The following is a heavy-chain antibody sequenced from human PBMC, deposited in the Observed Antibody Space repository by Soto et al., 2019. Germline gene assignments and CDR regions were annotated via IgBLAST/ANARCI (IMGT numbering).Heavy chain of an antibody. D-gene: IGHD3-22*01. CDR1: GDSISSYH. J-gene: IGHJ4*02. CDR3: AGSGYYPNYFDY. CDR2: IYYSGST. V-gene: IGHV4-59*12. Sequence: SETLSLTCTVSGDSISSYHWSWIRQPPGKGLEWIGYIYYSGSTNYNPSLKSRVTISVDRSKNQFSLKLSSVTAADTAVYYCAGSGYYPNYFDYWGQGTLVTVSS.